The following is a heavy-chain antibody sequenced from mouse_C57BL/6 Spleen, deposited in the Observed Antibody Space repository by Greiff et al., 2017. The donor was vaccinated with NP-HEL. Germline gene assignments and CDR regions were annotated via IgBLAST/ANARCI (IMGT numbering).Heavy chain of an antibody. CDR2: IDPETGGT. CDR1: GYTFTDYE. J-gene: IGHJ4*01. D-gene: IGHD2-2*01. CDR3: TRWLPSMDY. Sequence: VKLMESGAELVRPGASVTLSCKASGYTFTDYEMHWVKQTPVHGLEWIGAIDPETGGTAYNQKFKGKAILTADKSSSTAYMELRSLTSEDSAVYYCTRWLPSMDYWGQGTSVTVSS. V-gene: IGHV1-15*01.